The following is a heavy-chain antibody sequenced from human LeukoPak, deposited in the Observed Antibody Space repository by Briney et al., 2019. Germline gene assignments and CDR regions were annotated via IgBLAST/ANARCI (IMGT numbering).Heavy chain of an antibody. Sequence: PGGSLRLSCAPSGFTFSSYGMHWVRQAPGKGLEWVAVISYDGSNKYYADSVKGRFTISRDNSKNTLYLQMNSLRAEDTAGYYCAKSRWPTGTSYYFDYWGQGTLVTVSS. CDR2: ISYDGSNK. D-gene: IGHD4-17*01. CDR1: GFTFSSYG. J-gene: IGHJ4*02. CDR3: AKSRWPTGTSYYFDY. V-gene: IGHV3-30*18.